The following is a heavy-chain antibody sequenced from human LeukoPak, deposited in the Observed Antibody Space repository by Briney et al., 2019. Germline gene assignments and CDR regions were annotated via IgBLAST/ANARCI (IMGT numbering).Heavy chain of an antibody. CDR3: ATGYTAMAFDY. J-gene: IGHJ4*02. CDR2: ITSSSSTM. Sequence: GGSLRLSCAASGFTFSSYSMNWVRQAPGKGLEWVSYITSSSSTMYYADSVKGRFTISRDNAKNSLYLQMNSLRAEDTAVYYCATGYTAMAFDYWGQGTLVTVSS. CDR1: GFTFSSYS. V-gene: IGHV3-48*04. D-gene: IGHD5-18*01.